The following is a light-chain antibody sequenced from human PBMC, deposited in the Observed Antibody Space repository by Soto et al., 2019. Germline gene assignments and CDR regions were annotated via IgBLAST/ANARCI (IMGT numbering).Light chain of an antibody. CDR2: EAS. CDR1: STDFVSYNR. CDR3: SLYTSENTYV. J-gene: IGLJ1*01. Sequence: QSALTQPPSVSGSPGQSVTISCTGTSTDFVSYNRVSWYQQPPGTAPKLIIYEASNRPSGVPDRFSGSKSGNTASLTISGLQDADEVDYYCSLYTSENTYVFGTGTKLTVL. V-gene: IGLV2-18*01.